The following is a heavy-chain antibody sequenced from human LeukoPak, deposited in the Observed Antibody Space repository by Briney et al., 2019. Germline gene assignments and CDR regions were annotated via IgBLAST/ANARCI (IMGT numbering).Heavy chain of an antibody. Sequence: AGGSLRLSCAASGFNFGSYAMHWVRQAPDKGLEWVAVIPYDGSYKYYADSVKGRFTISRDNSKNTLYLQMNSLRVEDTAVYYCASHHRIAVVGSEYLQHWGQGTLVTVSS. D-gene: IGHD6-19*01. V-gene: IGHV3-30*04. CDR1: GFNFGSYA. CDR2: IPYDGSYK. J-gene: IGHJ1*01. CDR3: ASHHRIAVVGSEYLQH.